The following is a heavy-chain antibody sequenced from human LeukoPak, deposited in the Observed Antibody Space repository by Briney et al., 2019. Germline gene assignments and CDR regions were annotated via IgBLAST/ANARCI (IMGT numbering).Heavy chain of an antibody. CDR1: GGTFSSYA. CDR3: ARRPYYYDSSGYGGYYYGMDV. Sequence: SVKVSCKASGGTFSSYAISWVRQAPRQGLEWMGGIIPIFGTANYAQKFQGRVTITADESTSTAYMELSSLRSEDTAVYYCARRPYYYDSSGYGGYYYGMDVWGQGTTVTVSS. CDR2: IIPIFGTA. J-gene: IGHJ6*02. V-gene: IGHV1-69*13. D-gene: IGHD3-22*01.